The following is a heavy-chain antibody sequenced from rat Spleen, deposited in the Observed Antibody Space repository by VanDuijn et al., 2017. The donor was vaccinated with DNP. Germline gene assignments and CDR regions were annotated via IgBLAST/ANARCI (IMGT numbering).Heavy chain of an antibody. Sequence: EVQLVESGGGLVQSGRSLTLPCAGSGFSSSNYGMHWIRQAPTKGLEWVASISPSGGSPYYRDSVKGRFTISRDNAKTTLYLQMDSLRSEDTATYYCATGGTSFDYWGQGVMVTVSS. CDR1: GFSSSNYG. D-gene: IGHD1-10*01. CDR3: ATGGTSFDY. CDR2: ISPSGGSP. J-gene: IGHJ2*01. V-gene: IGHV5-19*01.